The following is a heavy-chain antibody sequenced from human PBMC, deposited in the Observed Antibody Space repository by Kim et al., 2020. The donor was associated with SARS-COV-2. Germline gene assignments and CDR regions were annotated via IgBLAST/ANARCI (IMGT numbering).Heavy chain of an antibody. V-gene: IGHV4-39*01. CDR2: IDYSGST. CDR1: DDSIKSTSYY. D-gene: IGHD2-2*01. CDR3: ARRSYLSDH. Sequence: SETLSLTCTVSDDSIKSTSYYWGWIRQTPGKGLEWIGSIDYSGSTQYNPSFKSRVTISIDTPKNQFSLKLRSVTAADTALYFCARRSYLSDHWGQGSLVTVPA. J-gene: IGHJ4*02.